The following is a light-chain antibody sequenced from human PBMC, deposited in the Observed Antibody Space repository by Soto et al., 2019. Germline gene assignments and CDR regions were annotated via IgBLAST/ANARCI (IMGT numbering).Light chain of an antibody. CDR3: SSYTNINTLR. J-gene: IGLJ2*01. V-gene: IGLV2-14*01. CDR1: SSDVGGYNF. Sequence: QSALTQPASVSGSPGQSITISCTGTSSDVGGYNFVSWYQQHPGEAPKLMIYEVNNRPSGVSNRFSGSKSGNTASLTISGLQAEDEADYYCSSYTNINTLRFDGGTKVTVL. CDR2: EVN.